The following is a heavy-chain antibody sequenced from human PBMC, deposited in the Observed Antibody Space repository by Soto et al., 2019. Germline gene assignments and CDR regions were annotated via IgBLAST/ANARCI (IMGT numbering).Heavy chain of an antibody. CDR2: VSPPFRTS. D-gene: IGHD3-10*01. V-gene: IGHV1-69*01. CDR1: GVSFNNNG. Sequence: QVQLVQSGAEVKKPGSSVKVSCKTSGVSFNNNGIGWVRQAPGHGLEWMGGVSPPFRTSNYARKFQGRISITADASTGTVHMDRSSLTSEDTAQYYCARVLYYGSGSYSPYGMDVWGQWTTVTVSS. CDR3: ARVLYYGSGSYSPYGMDV. J-gene: IGHJ6*02.